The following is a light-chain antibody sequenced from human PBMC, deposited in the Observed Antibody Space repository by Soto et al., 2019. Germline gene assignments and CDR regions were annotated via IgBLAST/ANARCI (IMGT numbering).Light chain of an antibody. Sequence: QSVLTQPASVSGSPGQSIAISCTGTSSDVGGYDYVSWYQQLPGKAPKLMIYDVNNRPSGVSNRFSGSKSGNTASLTISGLQAEDAADYYCSSYTRSSTHVFGTGTKLTVL. CDR3: SSYTRSSTHV. V-gene: IGLV2-14*03. CDR2: DVN. CDR1: SSDVGGYDY. J-gene: IGLJ1*01.